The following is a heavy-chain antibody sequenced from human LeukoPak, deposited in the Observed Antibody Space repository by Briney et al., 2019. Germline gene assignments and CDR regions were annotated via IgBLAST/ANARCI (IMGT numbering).Heavy chain of an antibody. J-gene: IGHJ6*03. Sequence: SETLSLTCTVSGGSISSSSYYWGWIRQPPGKGLEWIGSIYYSGSTYYNPSLKSRVTISVDTSKNQFSLKLSSVTAADTAVYYCARDETEYYDFWSGYYGPYMDVWGKGTTVTVSS. CDR1: GGSISSSSYY. CDR3: ARDETEYYDFWSGYYGPYMDV. V-gene: IGHV4-39*07. D-gene: IGHD3-3*01. CDR2: IYYSGST.